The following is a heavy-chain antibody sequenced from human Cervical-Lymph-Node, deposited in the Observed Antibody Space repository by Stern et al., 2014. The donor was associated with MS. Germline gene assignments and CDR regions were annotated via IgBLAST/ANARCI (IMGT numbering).Heavy chain of an antibody. CDR1: GFTFSYHA. Sequence: VQLVASGGGVVQPGRSLRLSCAASGFTFSYHALHWVRQAPGKGLEWVAVISYDGRDKNDADSVKGRFTIYRDNSRNTLYLQMNSLRVDDTAVYYCARGGAVATSDYYFDYWGQGILVTVSS. CDR3: ARGGAVATSDYYFDY. J-gene: IGHJ4*02. V-gene: IGHV3-30*01. D-gene: IGHD5-12*01. CDR2: ISYDGRDK.